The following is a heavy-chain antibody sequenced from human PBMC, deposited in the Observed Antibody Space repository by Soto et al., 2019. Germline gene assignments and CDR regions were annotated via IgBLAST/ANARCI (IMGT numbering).Heavy chain of an antibody. Sequence: QVQLVESGGGVVQPGRSLRLSCAVSGFSFSSYGMHWVRQAPGKGLEWVAVISFDGSNDYYAASVLGRFTISRDNSNKKVYVEMNGLRPEDTSVYYCEKNGQDSDSYGASGSYSDYDFDSRGQGTLVTVSS. CDR3: EKNGQDSDSYGASGSYSDYDFDS. CDR2: ISFDGSND. V-gene: IGHV3-30*18. J-gene: IGHJ4*02. CDR1: GFSFSSYG. D-gene: IGHD3-3*01.